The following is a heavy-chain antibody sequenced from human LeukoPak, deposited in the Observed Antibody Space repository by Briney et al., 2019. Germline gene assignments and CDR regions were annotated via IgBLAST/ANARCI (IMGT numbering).Heavy chain of an antibody. J-gene: IGHJ4*02. Sequence: GGSLRLSCAASGFTFSTFSLNWVRQAPGKGLEWVSYIGSGSSTIHYADSVKGRFTISRDNAKNTLFLQMNGLRAEDTAVYYCARVSLSSGCLSNWGQGTLVTVSS. CDR2: IGSGSSTI. CDR3: ARVSLSSGCLSN. D-gene: IGHD6-19*01. V-gene: IGHV3-48*04. CDR1: GFTFSTFS.